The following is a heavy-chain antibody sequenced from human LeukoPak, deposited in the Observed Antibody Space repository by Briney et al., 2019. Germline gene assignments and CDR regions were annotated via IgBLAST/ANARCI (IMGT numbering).Heavy chain of an antibody. J-gene: IGHJ4*02. D-gene: IGHD6-19*01. CDR3: ATVSGWSYYFDY. V-gene: IGHV1-24*01. Sequence: ASVKVSCKVSGYTLTELSMHWVRPAPGKGLEWMGGFDPEDGETIYAQKFQGRVTMTEDASTDTAYMELSSLRSEDTAVYYCATVSGWSYYFDYWGQGTLVTVSS. CDR1: GYTLTELS. CDR2: FDPEDGET.